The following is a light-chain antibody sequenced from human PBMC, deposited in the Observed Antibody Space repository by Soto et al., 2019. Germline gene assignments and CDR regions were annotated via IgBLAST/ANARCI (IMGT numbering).Light chain of an antibody. Sequence: DIQMTQSPSTLSASVGDRVTITCRASQSVTNWLAWYQQKPGKAPNLLIYDASRLQSGIPSRFSGSGSGTEFTLTISSLQPDDIATYYCQQYTTYPYTFGQGTKLEIK. CDR2: DAS. CDR3: QQYTTYPYT. J-gene: IGKJ2*01. V-gene: IGKV1-5*01. CDR1: QSVTNW.